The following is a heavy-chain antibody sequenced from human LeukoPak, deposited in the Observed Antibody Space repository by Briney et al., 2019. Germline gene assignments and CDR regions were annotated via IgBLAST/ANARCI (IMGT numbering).Heavy chain of an antibody. CDR3: ARVHGAAANFDY. CDR1: GGSIGSSYW. D-gene: IGHD1-26*01. V-gene: IGHV4-4*03. J-gene: IGHJ4*02. Sequence: PPETLSLTCAVSGGSIGSSYWWSWVRQPPGKGLEWIGEIYHSGSTNYNPSLKSRVTISVDKSKNQFSLKLSSVTAADTAVYYCARVHGAAANFDYWGQGTLVTVSS. CDR2: IYHSGST.